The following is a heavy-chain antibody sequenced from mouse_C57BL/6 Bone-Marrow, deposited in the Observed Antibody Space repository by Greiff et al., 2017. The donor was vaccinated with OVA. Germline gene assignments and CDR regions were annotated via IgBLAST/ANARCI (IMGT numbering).Heavy chain of an antibody. CDR2: ISSGGDYI. CDR3: TRAPEEGYAMDY. J-gene: IGHJ4*01. Sequence: EVMLVESGEGLVKPGGSLKLSCAASGFTFSSYAMSWVRQTPEKRLEWVAYISSGGDYIYYADTVKGRFTISRDNARNTLYLQMSSLKSEDTAMYYCTRAPEEGYAMDYWGQGTSVTVSS. V-gene: IGHV5-9-1*02. CDR1: GFTFSSYA.